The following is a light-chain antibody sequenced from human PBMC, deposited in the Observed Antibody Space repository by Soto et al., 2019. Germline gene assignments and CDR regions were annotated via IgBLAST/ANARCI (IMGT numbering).Light chain of an antibody. Sequence: VMTQSPFSRPVTPGEPGSISCMSSQILLHSNVYNYLDWYLQRPGRSPRRXIYKVSNRDSGVPARFSGSGSGTDFALKISRVEAEDVGVYYCMQGTHWPITFGQGTRLEIK. J-gene: IGKJ5*01. CDR2: KVS. CDR1: QILLHSNVYNY. V-gene: IGKV2-30*02. CDR3: MQGTHWPIT.